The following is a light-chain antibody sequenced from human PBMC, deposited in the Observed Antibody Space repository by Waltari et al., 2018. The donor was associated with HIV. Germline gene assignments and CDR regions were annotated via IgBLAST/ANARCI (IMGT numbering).Light chain of an antibody. CDR3: TTWDDRLNALV. Sequence: QSVLTQPPSASGTPGQTVTISCSGSRSNIGSNTVNWYQHLPGTAPKLLIYSNKVRPPGFPDRFSGFKSGTSASLAISGLQSQDEADYYCTTWDDRLNALVFGGGTEVTVL. CDR2: SNK. CDR1: RSNIGSNT. J-gene: IGLJ3*02. V-gene: IGLV1-44*01.